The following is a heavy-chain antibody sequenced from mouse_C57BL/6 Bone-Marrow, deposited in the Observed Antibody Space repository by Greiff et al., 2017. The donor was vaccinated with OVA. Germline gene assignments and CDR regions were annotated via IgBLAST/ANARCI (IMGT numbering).Heavy chain of an antibody. V-gene: IGHV1-53*01. J-gene: IGHJ1*03. D-gene: IGHD4-1*02. CDR3: ARGSTGYWYFDV. CDR2: INPSNGGT. Sequence: QVQLQQPGAELVMPGASVKLSCKASGYTFTSYWMHWVKQRPGQGLEWIGNINPSNGGTNYNEKFKSKATLTVDKSSSTDYMQLSSLTSEDSAVYYCARGSTGYWYFDVWGTGTTVTVSS. CDR1: GYTFTSYW.